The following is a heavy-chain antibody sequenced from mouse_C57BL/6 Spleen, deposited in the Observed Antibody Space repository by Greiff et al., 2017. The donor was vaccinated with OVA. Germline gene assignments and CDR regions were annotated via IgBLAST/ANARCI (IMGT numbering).Heavy chain of an antibody. CDR2: IYPSDSET. CDR1: GYTFTSYW. V-gene: IGHV1-61*01. J-gene: IGHJ1*03. D-gene: IGHD1-1*01. Sequence: VQLQQPGAELVRPGSSVKLSCKASGYTFTSYWMDWVKQRPGQGLEWIGNIYPSDSETHYNQKFKDKATLTVDKPSSTAYMQLSSLTSEDSAVYYCAVGYYGSSWYFDVWGTGTTVTVSS. CDR3: AVGYYGSSWYFDV.